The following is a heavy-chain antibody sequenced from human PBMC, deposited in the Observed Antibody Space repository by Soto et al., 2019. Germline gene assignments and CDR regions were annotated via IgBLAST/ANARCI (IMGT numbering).Heavy chain of an antibody. CDR3: ARARIVVSGTIVDF. CDR2: VYLSGHT. Sequence: PSETLSLTCTVSGYSVTSGSYWGWFRQPPEEGLEWIGSVYLSGHTYHNPSLMSRVTISIDTSKNQFSLKLTSVTAADTAVYYCARARIVVSGTIVDFWGLGTLVTVSS. J-gene: IGHJ4*02. CDR1: GYSVTSGSY. V-gene: IGHV4-38-2*02. D-gene: IGHD6-19*01.